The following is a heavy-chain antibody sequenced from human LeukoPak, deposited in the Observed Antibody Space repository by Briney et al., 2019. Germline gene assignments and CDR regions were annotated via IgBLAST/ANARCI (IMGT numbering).Heavy chain of an antibody. J-gene: IGHJ4*02. Sequence: SETLSLTCAVYGGSFSGYYWSWIRQPPGKGLEWIGEINHSGSTNYNPSLKSRVTISVDKSKNQFSLKLSSVTAADTAVYYCARVRAAAGTFDYWGQGTLVTVSS. CDR3: ARVRAAAGTFDY. CDR2: INHSGST. CDR1: GGSFSGYY. D-gene: IGHD6-13*01. V-gene: IGHV4-34*01.